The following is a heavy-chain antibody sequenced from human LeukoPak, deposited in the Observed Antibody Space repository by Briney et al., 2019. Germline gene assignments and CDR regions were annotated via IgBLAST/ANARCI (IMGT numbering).Heavy chain of an antibody. Sequence: GGSLRLSCAASGFSFSGSAMHWVRQASGKGLEWVGRIRSKPHSYATAYAASVKGRFTLSRDDSENTVFLQMNSLRTEDTAVYYCTPVVGDVVFTNTYWGQGTLVTVSS. CDR3: TPVVGDVVFTNTY. D-gene: IGHD2-21*01. J-gene: IGHJ4*02. CDR1: GFSFSGSA. V-gene: IGHV3-73*01. CDR2: IRSKPHSYAT.